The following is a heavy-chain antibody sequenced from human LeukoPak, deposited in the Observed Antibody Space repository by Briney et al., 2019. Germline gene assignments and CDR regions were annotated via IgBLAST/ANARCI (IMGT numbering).Heavy chain of an antibody. CDR1: GYTFTSYG. J-gene: IGHJ4*02. CDR3: ARDIPGIAVAGTRSENNY. Sequence: GASVKVSCKASGYTFTSYGISWVRQAPGQGLEWMGWISAYNGNTNYAQKLQGRVTMTTDTSTSTAYTELRSLRSDDTAVYYCARDIPGIAVAGTRSENNYWGQGTLVTVSS. V-gene: IGHV1-18*01. D-gene: IGHD6-19*01. CDR2: ISAYNGNT.